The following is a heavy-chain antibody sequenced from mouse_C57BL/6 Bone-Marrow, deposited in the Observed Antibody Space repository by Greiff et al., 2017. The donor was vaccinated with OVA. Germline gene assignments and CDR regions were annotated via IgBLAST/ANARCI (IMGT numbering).Heavy chain of an antibody. CDR2: IDPRSGNT. V-gene: IGHV1-81*01. CDR3: ASLGFGY. Sequence: QVQLQQSGAELARPGASVKLSCKASGYTFTSYGISWVKQRTGQGLEWIGEIDPRSGNTYYNEKFKGKATLTADKSSSTAYMELRSLTSEDSAVYFCASLGFGYRGQGTTLTVSS. CDR1: GYTFTSYG. J-gene: IGHJ2*01.